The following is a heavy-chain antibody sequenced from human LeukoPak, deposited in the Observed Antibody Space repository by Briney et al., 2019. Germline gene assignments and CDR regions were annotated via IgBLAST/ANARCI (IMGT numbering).Heavy chain of an antibody. J-gene: IGHJ6*03. CDR2: INWNGGST. CDR3: ARGFYGDYDYYYYMDV. D-gene: IGHD4-17*01. CDR1: GFTFDDSG. V-gene: IGHV3-20*04. Sequence: GRSLRLSCAASGFTFDDSGMSWVRQAPGKGLEWVSGINWNGGSTGYADSVKGRFTISRDNAKNSLYLQMNSLRAEDTALYYCARGFYGDYDYYYYMDVWGKGTTVTVSS.